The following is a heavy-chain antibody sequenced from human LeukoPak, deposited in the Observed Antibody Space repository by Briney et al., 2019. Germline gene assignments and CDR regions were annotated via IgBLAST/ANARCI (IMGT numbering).Heavy chain of an antibody. V-gene: IGHV3-23*01. CDR3: AKDELDSSGYYTGDY. J-gene: IGHJ4*02. CDR2: ISGSGGST. D-gene: IGHD3-22*01. CDR1: GFTFSSYA. Sequence: GGSLRLSCAASGFTFSSYAMSWVRQAPGKGLEWVSAISGSGGSTYYADSVKGRFTISRDNSKNTLYLQMNSLRAEDTAVYYCAKDELDSSGYYTGDYWGQGTLVTVPS.